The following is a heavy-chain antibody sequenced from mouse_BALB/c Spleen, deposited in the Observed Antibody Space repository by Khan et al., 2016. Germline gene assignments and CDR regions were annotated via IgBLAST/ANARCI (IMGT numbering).Heavy chain of an antibody. J-gene: IGHJ1*01. V-gene: IGHV4-1*02. CDR3: ASTFWYFDV. Sequence: EVKLLESGGGLVQPGGSLKLSCAASGFDFSRYWMSWVRQAPGKGLEWIGEINPDSSTINYTPSLKDKFIISRDNAKNTLYLQMSKVGSEDTALXYCASTFWYFDVWGAGTTVTVSS. CDR1: GFDFSRYW. CDR2: INPDSSTI.